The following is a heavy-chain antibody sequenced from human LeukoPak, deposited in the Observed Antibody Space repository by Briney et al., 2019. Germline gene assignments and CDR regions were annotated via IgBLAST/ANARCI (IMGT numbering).Heavy chain of an antibody. Sequence: SETLSLTCTVSGGSISSYYWSWIRQPPGKGLEWIGYIYYSGSTNYNPSLKSRVTISVDTSKNQFSLKLSSVTAADTAVYYCARGNYYDSSGYHNWFDPWGQGTLVTVSS. V-gene: IGHV4-59*01. D-gene: IGHD3-22*01. J-gene: IGHJ5*02. CDR2: IYYSGST. CDR3: ARGNYYDSSGYHNWFDP. CDR1: GGSISSYY.